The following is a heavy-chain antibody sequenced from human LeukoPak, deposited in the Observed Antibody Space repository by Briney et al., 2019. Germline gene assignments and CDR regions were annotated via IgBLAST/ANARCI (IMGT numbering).Heavy chain of an antibody. D-gene: IGHD3-22*01. CDR3: ARFATYYYDSSGYYD. CDR1: GGTFSSYA. J-gene: IGHJ4*02. CDR2: IIPIFGTA. Sequence: SVKVSCTASGGTFSSYAISWVRQAPGQGLEWMGGIIPIFGTANYAQKFQGRVTITADESTSTAYMELRSLRSDDTAVYYCARFATYYYDSSGYYDWGQGTLVTVSS. V-gene: IGHV1-69*13.